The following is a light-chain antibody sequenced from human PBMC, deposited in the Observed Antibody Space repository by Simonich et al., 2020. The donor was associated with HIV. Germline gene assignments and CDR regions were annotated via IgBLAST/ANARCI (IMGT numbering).Light chain of an antibody. CDR3: QQRSNWPLT. J-gene: IGKJ4*01. Sequence: EFVLTQSPATLSLSPGERATLSCMASQSVSSYLAWYQQKPGQAPRLLIYDASNRATGIPARFSGSGSGTDFTLTISSLEPEDFAVYYCQQRSNWPLTFGGGTKVEIK. CDR2: DAS. V-gene: IGKV3-11*01. CDR1: QSVSSY.